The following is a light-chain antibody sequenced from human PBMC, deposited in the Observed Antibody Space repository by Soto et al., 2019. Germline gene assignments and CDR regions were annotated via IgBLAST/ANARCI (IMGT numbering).Light chain of an antibody. Sequence: QSVLTQPASVSGSPGQSITISCTGSSSDVGGYNYVSRYQQHPGKAPQLMIYEVSNRPSGVSNRFSGSKSGNTASLTISGLQTEDEADYYCSSYTSTSSNFVFGGGTKVTVL. CDR1: SSDVGGYNY. J-gene: IGLJ1*01. CDR2: EVS. CDR3: SSYTSTSSNFV. V-gene: IGLV2-14*01.